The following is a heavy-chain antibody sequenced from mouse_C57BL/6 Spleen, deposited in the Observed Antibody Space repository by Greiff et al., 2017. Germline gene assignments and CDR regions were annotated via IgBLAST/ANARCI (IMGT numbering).Heavy chain of an antibody. CDR1: GYTFTDYY. CDR2: INPNNGGT. CDR3: ARSRPPNWYFDV. Sequence: EVQLQQSGPELVKPGASVKISCKASGYTFTDYYMNWVKQSHGKSLEWIGDINPNNGGTSYNQKFKGKATLTVDKSSSTAYMELRSLTSEDSAVYYCARSRPPNWYFDVWGTGTTVTVSS. V-gene: IGHV1-26*01. J-gene: IGHJ1*03.